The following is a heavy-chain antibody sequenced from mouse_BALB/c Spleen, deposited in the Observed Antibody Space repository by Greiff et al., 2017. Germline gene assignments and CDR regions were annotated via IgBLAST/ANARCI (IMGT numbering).Heavy chain of an antibody. J-gene: IGHJ3*01. D-gene: IGHD1-1*01. CDR2: ISYSGST. CDR1: GYSITSDYA. Sequence: EVKLQESGPGLVKPSQSLSLTCTVTGYSITSDYAWNWFRQFPGNKLEWMGYISYSGSTSYNPSLKSRISITRDTSKNQFFLQLNSVTTEDTATYYCASPHPNAVRGFAYWGQGTLVTVSA. CDR3: ASPHPNAVRGFAY. V-gene: IGHV3-2*02.